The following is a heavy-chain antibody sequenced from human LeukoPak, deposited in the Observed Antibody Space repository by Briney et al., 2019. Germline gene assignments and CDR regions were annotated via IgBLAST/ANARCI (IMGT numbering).Heavy chain of an antibody. J-gene: IGHJ6*02. V-gene: IGHV1-69*13. CDR1: GGTFSSYA. CDR3: ARVSLGNEPGSPQNYYYYGMDV. CDR2: IIPIFGTA. Sequence: ASVKVSCKASGGTFSSYAISWVRQAPGQGLEWMGGIIPIFGTANYAQKFQGRVTITADESTSTAYMELSSLRSEDTAVYYCARVSLGNEPGSPQNYYYYGMDVWGQGTTVTVSS.